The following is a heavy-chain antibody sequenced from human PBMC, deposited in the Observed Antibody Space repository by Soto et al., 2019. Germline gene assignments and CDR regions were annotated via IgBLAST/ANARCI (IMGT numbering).Heavy chain of an antibody. Sequence: VGSLRLSCAASGFTFSSYAMHWVRQAPGKGLEWVAVISYDGSNKYYADSVKGRFTISRDNSKNTLYLQMNSLRAEDTAVYYCARGGITGTTYFDYWGQGTLVTVPQ. J-gene: IGHJ4*02. V-gene: IGHV3-30-3*01. CDR2: ISYDGSNK. CDR1: GFTFSSYA. CDR3: ARGGITGTTYFDY. D-gene: IGHD1-7*01.